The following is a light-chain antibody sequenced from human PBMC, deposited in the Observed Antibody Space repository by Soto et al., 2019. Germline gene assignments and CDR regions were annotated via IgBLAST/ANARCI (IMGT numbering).Light chain of an antibody. V-gene: IGLV1-44*01. J-gene: IGLJ3*02. CDR2: NNN. CDR3: AAWDDSLIVHWV. CDR1: SSNIGSNS. Sequence: QSALTQPPSASGTPGQRVTISCSGSSSNIGSNSVNWYQQLPGTAPKLLIYNNNERPSGVPDRFSGSKSGTSASLAISGLQSEDEADYYCAAWDDSLIVHWVFGGGTKVTVL.